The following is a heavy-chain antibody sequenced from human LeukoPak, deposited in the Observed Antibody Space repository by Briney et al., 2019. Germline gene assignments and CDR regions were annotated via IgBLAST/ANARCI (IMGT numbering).Heavy chain of an antibody. J-gene: IGHJ4*02. CDR2: IYTSGST. D-gene: IGHD6-13*01. CDR1: GGSISSYY. Sequence: SETLSLTCTVSGGSISSYYWSWIRQPAGKGLEWIGRIYTSGSTNYNPSLKSRVTMSVDTSKNQFSLKLSSVTAADTAVYYCERDNGGIAASYYFDYWGQGTLVTVSS. CDR3: ERDNGGIAASYYFDY. V-gene: IGHV4-4*07.